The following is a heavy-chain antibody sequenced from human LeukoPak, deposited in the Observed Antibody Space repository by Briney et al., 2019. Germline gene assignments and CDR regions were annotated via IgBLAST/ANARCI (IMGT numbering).Heavy chain of an antibody. CDR1: GGSFSGYY. CDR2: IYHSGST. Sequence: PETLSLTCAVYGGSFSGYYWSWIRQPPGKGLEWIGYIYHSGSTYYNPSLKSRVTISVDRSKNQFSLKLSSVTAADTAVYYCAREYCSGGSCYFDYWGQGTLVTVSS. CDR3: AREYCSGGSCYFDY. D-gene: IGHD2-15*01. V-gene: IGHV4-34*01. J-gene: IGHJ4*02.